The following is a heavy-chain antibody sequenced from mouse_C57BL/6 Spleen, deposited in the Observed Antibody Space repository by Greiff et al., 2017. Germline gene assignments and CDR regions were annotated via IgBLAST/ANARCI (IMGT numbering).Heavy chain of an antibody. Sequence: EVKVEESGGGLVQPGGSMKLSCAASGFTFSDAWMDWVRQSPEKGLEWVAEIRNKANNHATYYAESVKGRFTISRDDSKSSVYLQMNSLRAEDTGIYYCTRGRTSGEFDYWGQGTTLTVSS. V-gene: IGHV6-6*01. CDR3: TRGRTSGEFDY. CDR2: IRNKANNHAT. CDR1: GFTFSDAW. D-gene: IGHD4-1*01. J-gene: IGHJ2*01.